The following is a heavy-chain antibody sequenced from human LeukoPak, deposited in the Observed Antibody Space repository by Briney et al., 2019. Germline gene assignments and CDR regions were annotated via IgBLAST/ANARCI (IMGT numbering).Heavy chain of an antibody. J-gene: IGHJ4*02. CDR2: ISSDGSSR. V-gene: IGHV3-74*01. CDR1: GFTFSNYW. Sequence: GGSLRLSCAASGFTFSNYWMHWVRQAPGKGLVWVSRISSDGSSRNYADSVKGRFTISRDNAQNTLYLQMNSLRAEDTAVYYCASASSHRIAAGGDYWGQGTLVTVSS. CDR3: ASASSHRIAAGGDY. D-gene: IGHD6-13*01.